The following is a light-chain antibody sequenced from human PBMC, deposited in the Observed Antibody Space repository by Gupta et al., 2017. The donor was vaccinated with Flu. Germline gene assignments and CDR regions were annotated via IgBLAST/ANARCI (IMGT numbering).Light chain of an antibody. Sequence: AIQMTQSPSSLSASVGASVIITCRASQGIRSDLGSYQQNPGKAPKLLIYGASTIQSDVPSRFSGSGSGTDFTLTIISLQPEDFATYYCRQEYDCARTFGQGTPMEIK. CDR2: GAS. V-gene: IGKV1-6*01. CDR1: QGIRSD. J-gene: IGKJ5*01. CDR3: RQEYDCART.